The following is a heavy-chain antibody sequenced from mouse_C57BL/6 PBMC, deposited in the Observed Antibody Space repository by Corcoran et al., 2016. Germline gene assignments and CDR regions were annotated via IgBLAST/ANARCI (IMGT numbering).Heavy chain of an antibody. J-gene: IGHJ4*01. CDR1: GYSITSGYY. V-gene: IGHV3-6*01. Sequence: DVQLQESGPGLVKPSQSLSLTCSVTGYSITSGYYWNWIRQFPGNKLEWMGYISYDGSNNYNPSLKNRISITRDTSKNQFFLKLNSVTTEDTATYYCAEYYYGSSYDYYAMDYWGQGTSVTVSS. CDR3: AEYYYGSSYDYYAMDY. CDR2: ISYDGSN. D-gene: IGHD1-1*01.